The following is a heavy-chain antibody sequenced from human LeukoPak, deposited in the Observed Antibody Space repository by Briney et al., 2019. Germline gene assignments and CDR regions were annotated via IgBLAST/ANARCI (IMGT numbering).Heavy chain of an antibody. CDR2: ISVGGSDE. CDR3: ARDVGFNNGWPA. D-gene: IGHD6-19*01. V-gene: IGHV3-48*03. J-gene: IGHJ5*02. Sequence: GGSLRLSCVASGFSFKTYEVNWVRQAPGKGREGISYISVGGSDEDYADSVKGRFSISRDNAKNSLFLQMNSLRVEDTAVYYCARDVGFNNGWPAWGQGTLVTVSS. CDR1: GFSFKTYE.